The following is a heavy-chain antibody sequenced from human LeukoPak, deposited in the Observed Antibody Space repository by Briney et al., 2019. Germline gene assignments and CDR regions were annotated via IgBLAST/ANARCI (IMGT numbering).Heavy chain of an antibody. CDR2: IDPSGGST. D-gene: IGHD3-10*01. Sequence: ASVKVSCKASGYTFTSYYMHWVRQAPGQGLEWMGIIDPSGGSTSYAQKFQGRVTMTRDTSTSTVYMELSSLRSEDTAVYYCARDTSTYYGSGITYDYWGQRTLVTVSS. J-gene: IGHJ4*02. CDR3: ARDTSTYYGSGITYDY. CDR1: GYTFTSYY. V-gene: IGHV1-46*01.